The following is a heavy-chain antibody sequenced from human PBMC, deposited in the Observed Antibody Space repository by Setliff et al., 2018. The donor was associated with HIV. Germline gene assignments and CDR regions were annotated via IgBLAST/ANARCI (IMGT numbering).Heavy chain of an antibody. CDR1: GGTLNSYA. J-gene: IGHJ4*02. D-gene: IGHD2-21*02. CDR3: ARWVVTAPYYLDY. V-gene: IGHV1-69*13. CDR2: IIPIFGTA. Sequence: SVKVSCKASGGTLNSYAISWVRQAPGQGLEWMGGIIPIFGTANYAQRFQGRVTITADESTSTAYMELSSLRSEDTAVYYCARWVVTAPYYLDYWGQGTLVTVSS.